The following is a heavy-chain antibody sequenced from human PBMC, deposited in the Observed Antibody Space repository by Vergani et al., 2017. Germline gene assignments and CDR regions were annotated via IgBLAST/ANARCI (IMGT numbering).Heavy chain of an antibody. CDR2: ISGSGGST. CDR1: GFTFNHYA. Sequence: EVQLLESGGDLVQPGGSLRLSCAASGFTFNHYAMNWVRQAPGKGLEWVSGISGSGGSTYYAGSVKGRFTISRDSSKNTLYLQMNSLSAGDTAVYYCAKANPRNSGYDYLYYYHAMDVWGQGTTSPSP. D-gene: IGHD5-12*01. V-gene: IGHV3-23*01. CDR3: AKANPRNSGYDYLYYYHAMDV. J-gene: IGHJ6*02.